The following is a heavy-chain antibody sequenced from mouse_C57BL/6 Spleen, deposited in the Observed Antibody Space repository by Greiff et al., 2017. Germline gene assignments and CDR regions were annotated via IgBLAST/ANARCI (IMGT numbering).Heavy chain of an antibody. CDR2: IYPRDGST. J-gene: IGHJ4*01. Sequence: QVQLQQSDAELVKPGASVKISCKVSGYTFTDHTIHWMKQRPEQGLEWIGYIYPRDGSTKYNEKFKGKATLTVDKSSSTAYMQLSSLTSEDSAVYYCARWGYSSTPMDYWGQGTSVTVSS. D-gene: IGHD2-12*01. CDR3: ARWGYSSTPMDY. CDR1: GYTFTDHT. V-gene: IGHV1-78*01.